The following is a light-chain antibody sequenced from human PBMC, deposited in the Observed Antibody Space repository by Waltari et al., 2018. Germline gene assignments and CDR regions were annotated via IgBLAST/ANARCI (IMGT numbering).Light chain of an antibody. J-gene: IGLJ3*02. CDR1: RSNIGNNY. V-gene: IGLV1-47*01. CDR3: AVWDDSLSGRV. Sequence: QSVLTQPPSASGTPGQRVTISCSGSRSNIGNNYVYWYQQPPGTAPKLLIYRNNRRPSGVPDRFSCSKSGTSAALAISGLRSEDEADYYCAVWDDSLSGRVFGGGTKVAVL. CDR2: RNN.